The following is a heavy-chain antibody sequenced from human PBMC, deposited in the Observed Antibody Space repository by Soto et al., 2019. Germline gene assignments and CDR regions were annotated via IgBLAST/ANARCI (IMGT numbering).Heavy chain of an antibody. CDR2: VRGKAYGGTT. V-gene: IGHV3-49*04. CDR3: ARFRNEADLSEFDY. CDR1: GFTFGGYA. J-gene: IGHJ4*02. D-gene: IGHD2-8*01. Sequence: GESLKISCKTSGFTFGGYAMSWVRRAPGKGLEWVGSVRGKAYGGTTEYAASVRGRFTISRDESTSSAYLQMNSLRTEDTAVYYCARFRNEADLSEFDYCGQGTLLTVSS.